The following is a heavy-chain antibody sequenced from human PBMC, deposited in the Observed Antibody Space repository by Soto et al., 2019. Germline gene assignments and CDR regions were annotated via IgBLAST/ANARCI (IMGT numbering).Heavy chain of an antibody. V-gene: IGHV4-61*01. CDR3: ARQTYSSGWYFDY. CDR1: GGSVSSGSYY. Sequence: PSETLSLTCTVSGGSVSSGSYYWSWIRQPPGKGLEWIGYIYYSGSTNYNPSLKSRVTISVDTSKNQFSLKLSSVTAADTAVYYCARQTYSSGWYFDYWGRGTLVTVSS. D-gene: IGHD6-19*01. CDR2: IYYSGST. J-gene: IGHJ4*02.